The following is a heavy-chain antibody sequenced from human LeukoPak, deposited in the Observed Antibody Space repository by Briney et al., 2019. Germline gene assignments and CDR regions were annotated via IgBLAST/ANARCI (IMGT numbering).Heavy chain of an antibody. D-gene: IGHD3-3*01. Sequence: PSQTLSLTCAVSGGSISSGGYSWSWIRQPPGKGLEWIGYIYHSGSTYYNPSLKSRVTISVDTSKNQFSLKLSSVTAADTAVYYCAREVYDFWSGYRERWFDPWGQGTLVTVSS. CDR2: IYHSGST. J-gene: IGHJ5*02. V-gene: IGHV4-30-2*01. CDR3: AREVYDFWSGYRERWFDP. CDR1: GGSISSGGYS.